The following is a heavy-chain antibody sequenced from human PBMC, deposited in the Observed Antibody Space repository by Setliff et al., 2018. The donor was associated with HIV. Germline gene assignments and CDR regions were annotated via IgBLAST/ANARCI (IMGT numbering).Heavy chain of an antibody. D-gene: IGHD6-6*01. CDR1: GGSITTSTFY. CDR2: IYYSGST. J-gene: IGHJ4*02. CDR3: ARRGYSSPSRIYFDY. Sequence: PSETLSLTCTVSGGSITTSTFYWGWIRQPPGKGLEWIGSIYYSGSTYYNPSLKSRVTISVDTSKNQFSLKLSSVTAADTAVYYCARRGYSSPSRIYFDYWGQGTLVTVSS. V-gene: IGHV4-39*01.